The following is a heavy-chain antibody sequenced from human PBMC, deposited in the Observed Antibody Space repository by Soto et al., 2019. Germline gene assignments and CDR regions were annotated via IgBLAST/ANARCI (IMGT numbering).Heavy chain of an antibody. CDR3: ARDTCSGGSCGSVY. CDR2: IIPISGTA. CDR1: GGTFSSYA. J-gene: IGHJ4*02. V-gene: IGHV1-69*01. Sequence: QVQLVQSGAEVKEPGSSVKVSCKASGGTFSSYAISWVRQAPGRGLEWLGGIIPISGTANYVQKFQGRVTNTADESTSTAYMELSSLISEDTAVYYWARDTCSGGSCGSVYWGQGTLVTVSS. D-gene: IGHD2-15*01.